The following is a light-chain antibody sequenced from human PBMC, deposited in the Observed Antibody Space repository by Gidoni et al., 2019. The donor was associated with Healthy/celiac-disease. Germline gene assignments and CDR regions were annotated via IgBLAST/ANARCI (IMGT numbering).Light chain of an antibody. J-gene: IGKJ1*01. Sequence: EIVLTQSPGTLSLSPGERATLSCRASQSVSSSYLACYQQTPGQAPRLLIYGASSRATCIPDRFSGSGSGTDFTLTISRLEPEDFAVYYFQQYGSSFWTFGQGTKVEIK. CDR1: QSVSSSY. CDR2: GAS. CDR3: QQYGSSFWT. V-gene: IGKV3-20*01.